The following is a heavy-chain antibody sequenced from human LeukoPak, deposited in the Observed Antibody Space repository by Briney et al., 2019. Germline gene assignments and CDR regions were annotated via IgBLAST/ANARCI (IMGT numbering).Heavy chain of an antibody. CDR3: ARDIISSGYYFQPYFDY. J-gene: IGHJ4*02. V-gene: IGHV3-30-3*01. CDR2: ISYDGSNK. CDR1: GFTFSSYA. D-gene: IGHD3-22*01. Sequence: PGGSLRLSCAASGFTFSSYAMHWVRQAPGKGLEWVAVISYDGSNKYYADSVKGRFTISRDNSKNTLYLQMNSPRAEDTAVYYCARDIISSGYYFQPYFDYWGQGTLVTVSS.